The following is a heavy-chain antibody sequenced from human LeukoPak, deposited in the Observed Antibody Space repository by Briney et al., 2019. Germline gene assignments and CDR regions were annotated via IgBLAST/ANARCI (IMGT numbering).Heavy chain of an antibody. V-gene: IGHV1-8*01. J-gene: IGHJ6*02. CDR2: MNPNSGNT. CDR3: ARGGRLCFGELLAYGMDV. CDR1: GYTFTSYD. D-gene: IGHD3-10*01. Sequence: GASVKVSCKASGYTFTSYDINWVRQATGQGLEWMGWMNPNSGNTGYAQKFQGRVTMTRNTSISPAYMELSSLESEDTAVYYCARGGRLCFGELLAYGMDVWGQGTTVTVSS.